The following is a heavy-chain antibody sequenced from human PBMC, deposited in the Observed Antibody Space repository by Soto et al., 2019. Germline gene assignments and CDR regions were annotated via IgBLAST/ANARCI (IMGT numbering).Heavy chain of an antibody. Sequence: SETLSLTCTVSGGSISSSSYYWGWIRQPPGKGLEWIGSIYYSGSTYYNPSLKSRVTISVDTSKNQFSLKLSSVTAADTAVYYCARTQGITMIVVEKYYFDYWGQGTLVTVSS. CDR3: ARTQGITMIVVEKYYFDY. J-gene: IGHJ4*02. D-gene: IGHD3-22*01. V-gene: IGHV4-39*01. CDR2: IYYSGST. CDR1: GGSISSSSYY.